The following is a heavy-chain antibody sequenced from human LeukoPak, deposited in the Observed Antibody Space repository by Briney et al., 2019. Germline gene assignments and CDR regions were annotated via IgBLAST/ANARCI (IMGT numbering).Heavy chain of an antibody. CDR3: ARVMLRSYGWGDGAFDV. CDR2: IKEDGGEI. Sequence: GGSLRLSCAATGFTFYSDWMSWVREAPGKGLEKVSNIKEDGGEIHYAHSVKGRFTISTDKTKKSLCLQMNRLREEDTAAYYCARVMLRSYGWGDGAFDVWGKGTTVTVSS. CDR1: GFTFYSDW. D-gene: IGHD3-10*01. J-gene: IGHJ3*01. V-gene: IGHV3-7*01.